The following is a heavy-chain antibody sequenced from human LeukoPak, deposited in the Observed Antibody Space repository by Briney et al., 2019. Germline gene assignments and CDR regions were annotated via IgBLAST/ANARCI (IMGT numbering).Heavy chain of an antibody. CDR2: IYYSGST. J-gene: IGHJ4*01. Sequence: PSETLSLTCTVSGGSISSYYWSWIRQPPGKGLGWIGYIYYSGSTNYNPSIKSRVTISVDTSKNQFSLKLSSVTAADTAVYYCARGYYVSSGYYRFDYWGQGTLVTVFS. D-gene: IGHD3-22*01. CDR3: ARGYYVSSGYYRFDY. CDR1: GGSISSYY. V-gene: IGHV4-59*08.